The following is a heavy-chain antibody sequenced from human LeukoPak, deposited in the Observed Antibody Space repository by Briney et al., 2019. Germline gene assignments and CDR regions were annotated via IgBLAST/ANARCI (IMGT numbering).Heavy chain of an antibody. J-gene: IGHJ4*02. Sequence: GGSLRLSCGTSGFTFSSYEMNWVRQAPGKGLEWVSYISGSGTDRYYADSVKGRFTISRDSAKNSLYLQMNSLRDEDTAVYYCARTLTGMAVAGPKGFDYWGQGSLVTVSS. CDR3: ARTLTGMAVAGPKGFDY. V-gene: IGHV3-48*03. CDR2: ISGSGTDR. CDR1: GFTFSSYE. D-gene: IGHD6-19*01.